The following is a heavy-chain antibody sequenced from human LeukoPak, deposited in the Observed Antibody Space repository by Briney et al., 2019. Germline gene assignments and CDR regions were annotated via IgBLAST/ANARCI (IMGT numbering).Heavy chain of an antibody. V-gene: IGHV3-66*01. CDR3: VKTFQYSSNWYDY. J-gene: IGHJ5*01. CDR2: FYSGGST. D-gene: IGHD6-6*01. Sequence: GGSLRLSCAASGFTVSDNYMSWVRQAPGKGLEWVSVFYSGGSTRYADSVKGRFTISRDNSKNTLYLQLNSLRAEDTAVYFCVKTFQYSSNWYDYWGQGTLVTVSS. CDR1: GFTVSDNY.